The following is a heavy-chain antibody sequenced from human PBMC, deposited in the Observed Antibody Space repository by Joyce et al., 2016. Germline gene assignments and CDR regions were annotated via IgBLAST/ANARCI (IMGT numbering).Heavy chain of an antibody. V-gene: IGHV3-7*03. CDR1: GFPLSSNW. CDR2: MDEDGSDK. CDR3: ARDFYYFVD. D-gene: IGHD3-3*01. Sequence: EVQLVESGGGLVQPGGSLRLACAASGFPLSSNWMAWVRQAAGKGLEWVANMDEDGSDKYYVDSVRGRFTISRDNAKNSVYLQMNSLKVEDTAVYYCARDFYYFVDWGQGTLVTVSS. J-gene: IGHJ4*02.